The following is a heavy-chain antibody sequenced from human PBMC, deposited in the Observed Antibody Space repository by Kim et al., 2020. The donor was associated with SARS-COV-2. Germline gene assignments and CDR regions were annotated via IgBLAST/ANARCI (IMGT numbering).Heavy chain of an antibody. CDR3: TTDLRYCTNTNCYEVDY. D-gene: IGHD2-2*01. J-gene: IGHJ4*02. V-gene: IGHV3-15*01. CDR2: IKSKTDGGAT. CDR1: GLTFSKAW. Sequence: GGSLRLSCAASGLTFSKAWMSWVRHAPGKGLEWVGRIKSKTDGGATDYGAPVKGRFTISRDDSKNTLYLQMNSLKTEDTAVYYCTTDLRYCTNTNCYEVDYWGQGTLVTVSS.